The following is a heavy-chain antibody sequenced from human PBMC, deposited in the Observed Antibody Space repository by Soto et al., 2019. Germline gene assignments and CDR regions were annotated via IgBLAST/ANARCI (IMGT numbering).Heavy chain of an antibody. D-gene: IGHD6-13*01. CDR1: GSTFSTYA. Sequence: PGGSLRLSCAASGSTFSTYAMSWVRQAPGKGLEWVSAISGSGGHTYYADSVKGRFTLSRDKSKNTLYFQMNSLRAEDTAVYYCAKASTWYPYFDYWGQGTLVTVSS. V-gene: IGHV3-23*01. CDR2: ISGSGGHT. J-gene: IGHJ4*02. CDR3: AKASTWYPYFDY.